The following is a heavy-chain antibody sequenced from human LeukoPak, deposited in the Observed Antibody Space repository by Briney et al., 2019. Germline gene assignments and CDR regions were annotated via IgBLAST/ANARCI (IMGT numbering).Heavy chain of an antibody. V-gene: IGHV1-2*02. CDR3: ARDHDSSGHYVGY. CDR2: INPNSGGT. CDR1: GYTFTGYY. D-gene: IGHD3-22*01. Sequence: ASVKVSCKASGYTFTGYYMHWVRQAPGQGLEWMGWINPNSGGTNYAQKFQGRVTMTRDTSISTAYMELSRLRSDDTAVYYCARDHDSSGHYVGYWVQGTLVTVSS. J-gene: IGHJ4*02.